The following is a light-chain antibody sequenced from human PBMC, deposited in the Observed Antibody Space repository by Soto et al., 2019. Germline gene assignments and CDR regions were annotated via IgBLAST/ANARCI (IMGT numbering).Light chain of an antibody. CDR1: QSVSSSY. CDR3: QQYGSSPFS. CDR2: GAS. J-gene: IGKJ1*01. Sequence: EIVLTQSPGTLSLSPGERATLSCRASQSVSSSYLAWYQQKPGQAPRLLIYGASSMATGIPDRFSGSGSGTDFTLTISRLEPEDFAVYYCQQYGSSPFSFGQGTKVEIK. V-gene: IGKV3-20*01.